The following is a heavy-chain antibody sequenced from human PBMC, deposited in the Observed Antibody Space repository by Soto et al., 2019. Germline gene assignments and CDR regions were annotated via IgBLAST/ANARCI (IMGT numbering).Heavy chain of an antibody. CDR1: GGTFSSYA. CDR3: ARGTLTDDAFDI. J-gene: IGHJ3*02. Sequence: QVQLVQSGAEVKKPGSSVNVSCKASGGTFSSYAISWVRQAPGQGLEWMGGIMPVFGTTNNAQKFQSRDTITADESTSTAYMGLSSLRSEDTAVYYCARGTLTDDAFDIWGQGTMVTVSS. D-gene: IGHD4-4*01. CDR2: IMPVFGTT. V-gene: IGHV1-69*01.